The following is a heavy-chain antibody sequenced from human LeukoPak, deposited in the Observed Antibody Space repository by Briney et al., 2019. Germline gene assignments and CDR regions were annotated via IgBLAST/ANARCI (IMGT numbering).Heavy chain of an antibody. CDR3: AREWYSSGWYALWSGMDV. J-gene: IGHJ6*02. V-gene: IGHV1-3*01. CDR1: GYTFTSYA. CDR2: INAGNGNT. Sequence: GASVKVSCKASGYTFTSYAMHWVRQAPGQRLEWMGWINAGNGNTKYSQKFQGRVTITRDTSASTAYMELSSLRSEDTAVYYCAREWYSSGWYALWSGMDVWGQGTTVTVSS. D-gene: IGHD6-19*01.